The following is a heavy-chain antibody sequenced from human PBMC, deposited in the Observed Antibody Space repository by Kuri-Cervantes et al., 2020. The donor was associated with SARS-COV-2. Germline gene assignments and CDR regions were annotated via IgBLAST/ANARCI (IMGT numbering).Heavy chain of an antibody. CDR1: GFTFDDYG. D-gene: IGHD6-13*01. CDR2: INWNGGGT. CDR3: AREKGSSSWPIDY. V-gene: IGHV3-20*04. Sequence: GESLKISCAASGFTFDDYGMSWVRQAPGKGLEWVSGINWNGGGTGYADSVKGRFTISRDNARNSLYLQMNSPRAEDTALYYCAREKGSSSWPIDYWGQGTLVTVSS. J-gene: IGHJ4*02.